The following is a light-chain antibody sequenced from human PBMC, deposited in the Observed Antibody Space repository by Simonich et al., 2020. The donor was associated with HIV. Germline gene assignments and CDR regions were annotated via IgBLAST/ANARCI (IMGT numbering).Light chain of an antibody. CDR3: SSYAGGNNLV. V-gene: IGLV2-8*01. J-gene: IGLJ3*02. CDR2: EVS. CDR1: RSDFGGSNY. Sequence: QSALTQPPSASGSPGQSVTISCTGTRSDFGGSNYVSWYHQHPGKAPKLMIYEVSKRPSGVPDRFSGSKSGNTASLTVSGLQAEDEADYYCSSYAGGNNLVFGGGTKLTVL.